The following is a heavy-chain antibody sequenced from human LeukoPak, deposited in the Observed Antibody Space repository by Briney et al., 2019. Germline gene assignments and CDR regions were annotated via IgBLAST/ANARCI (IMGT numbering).Heavy chain of an antibody. CDR2: IGGTDGST. Sequence: GGSLRLSCVASGFTFSNHAMSWVRLAPGKGLEWVSAIGGTDGSTYYADSVKGRFTISRDNSKDTLYLQMNSLRVGDTATYYCAKRDSSGSYPYYFDYWGQGTLVTVSS. CDR1: GFTFSNHA. D-gene: IGHD3-22*01. V-gene: IGHV3-23*01. J-gene: IGHJ4*02. CDR3: AKRDSSGSYPYYFDY.